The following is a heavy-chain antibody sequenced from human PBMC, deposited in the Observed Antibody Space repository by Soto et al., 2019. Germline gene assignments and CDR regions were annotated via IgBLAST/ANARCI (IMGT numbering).Heavy chain of an antibody. CDR1: GFTFSIYA. Sequence: GGSLRLSCAASGFTFSIYAMHWVRQSPGKGLEWVAVISYDGSNKYYADAVKGRFTISRDNSKDTLYLQMNSLRAEDTAVYYCARDQATMIVVVIGYYFDYWGQGTLVTVSS. V-gene: IGHV3-30-3*01. J-gene: IGHJ4*02. CDR2: ISYDGSNK. D-gene: IGHD3-22*01. CDR3: ARDQATMIVVVIGYYFDY.